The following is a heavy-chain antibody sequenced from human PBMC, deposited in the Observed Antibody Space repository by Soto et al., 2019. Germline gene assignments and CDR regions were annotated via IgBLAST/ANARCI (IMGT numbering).Heavy chain of an antibody. D-gene: IGHD1-26*01. CDR2: IKSKTDGGTT. Sequence: EVQLVESGGGLVKPGGSLRLSCAASGFTFSNAWMNWVRQAPGKGLEWVGRIKSKTDGGTTDDAAPVKGRFTISRDDSKTTLYLQMNSLKTEDTAVYYCTTTGIVGATSFDYWGQGTLVTVSS. CDR3: TTTGIVGATSFDY. J-gene: IGHJ4*02. CDR1: GFTFSNAW. V-gene: IGHV3-15*07.